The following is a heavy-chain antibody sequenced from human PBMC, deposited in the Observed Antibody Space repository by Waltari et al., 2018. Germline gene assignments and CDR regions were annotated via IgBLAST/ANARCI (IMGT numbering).Heavy chain of an antibody. D-gene: IGHD1-26*01. Sequence: EMQLVESGGGLVQPGGSLRLSCTASGFTFGFYCVPLVRQAPGKGLDWVATISPDGRSKTYVDSVRGRFTVSRDNTKNSLYLQMNSLRLEDSALYYCATNRGYYALDYWAQGTLVTVSS. CDR1: GFTFGFYC. J-gene: IGHJ4*02. CDR3: ATNRGYYALDY. CDR2: ISPDGRSK. V-gene: IGHV3-7*01.